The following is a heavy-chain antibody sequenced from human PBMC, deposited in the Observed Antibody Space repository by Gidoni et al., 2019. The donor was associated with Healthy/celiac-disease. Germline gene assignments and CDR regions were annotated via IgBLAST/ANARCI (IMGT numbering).Heavy chain of an antibody. J-gene: IGHJ4*02. V-gene: IGHV4-34*01. CDR3: ARDRVRRITIFGVASSYYFDY. CDR1: GGSLSGYY. Sequence: VQPQQWGAGLLKPLVTLSLTFAASGGSLSGYYWSWIRQPPGKGLEWIREINHNVSTNYNQSLKSRVTISVDTSKYPFSLKLSSVTAADTAVYYCARDRVRRITIFGVASSYYFDYWGQGTLVTVSS. D-gene: IGHD3-3*01. CDR2: INHNVST.